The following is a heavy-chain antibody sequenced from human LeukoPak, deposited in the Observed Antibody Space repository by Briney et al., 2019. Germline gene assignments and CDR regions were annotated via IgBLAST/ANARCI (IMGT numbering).Heavy chain of an antibody. J-gene: IGHJ5*02. CDR1: GFTFSSYA. V-gene: IGHV3-30*04. CDR3: ASGGWLLWGWFDP. CDR2: ISYDGSNK. D-gene: IGHD3-3*01. Sequence: GGSLRLSCAASGFTFSSYAMHWVRQAPGKGLERVAVISYDGSNKYYADSVKGRFTISRDNSKNTLYLQMNSLRAEDTAVYYCASGGWLLWGWFDPWGQGTLVTVSS.